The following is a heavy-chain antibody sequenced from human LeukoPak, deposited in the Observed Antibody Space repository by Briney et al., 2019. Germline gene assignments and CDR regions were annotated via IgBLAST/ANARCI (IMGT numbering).Heavy chain of an antibody. V-gene: IGHV3-74*01. CDR2: INPDGSNT. CDR1: GFPFSAYW. CDR3: AKDLHYGSADY. J-gene: IGHJ4*02. Sequence: GGSLRLSCAASGFPFSAYWMHWVRQDPGKGLVWVSYINPDGSNTNYADSVKGRFTISRDNAKNALYLQMNSLRAEDTAVYYCAKDLHYGSADYWGQGTLVTVSS. D-gene: IGHD3-10*01.